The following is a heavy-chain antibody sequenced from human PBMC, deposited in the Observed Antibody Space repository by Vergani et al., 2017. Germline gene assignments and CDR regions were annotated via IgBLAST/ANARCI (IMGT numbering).Heavy chain of an antibody. V-gene: IGHV1-69*01. CDR1: GGTFSSYA. D-gene: IGHD1-1*01. CDR3: ASNKLERRTGAGYYYYMDV. J-gene: IGHJ6*03. CDR2: IIPIFGTT. Sequence: QVQLVQSGAEVKKPGSSVKVSCKASGGTFSSYAISWVRQAPGQGLEWMGGIIPIFGTTNYAQKFQGRVTITADESTRTAYMELSSLRSEDTAVYYCASNKLERRTGAGYYYYMDVWGKGTTVTVSS.